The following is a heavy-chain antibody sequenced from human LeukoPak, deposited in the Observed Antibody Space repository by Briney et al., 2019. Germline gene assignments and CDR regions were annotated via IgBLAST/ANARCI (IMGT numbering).Heavy chain of an antibody. V-gene: IGHV4-59*08. CDR2: IYYSGST. D-gene: IGHD5-18*01. Sequence: PSETLSLTCTVSGGSISSYYWSWLRQPPGKGLEWIGYIYYSGSTNYNPSLKSRVTISVDTSKNQFSLKLSSVTAADTAVYYCARTLDTAMVIDYWGQGTLVTVSS. J-gene: IGHJ4*02. CDR1: GGSISSYY. CDR3: ARTLDTAMVIDY.